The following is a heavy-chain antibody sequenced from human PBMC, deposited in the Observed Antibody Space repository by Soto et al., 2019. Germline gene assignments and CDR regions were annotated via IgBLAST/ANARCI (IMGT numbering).Heavy chain of an antibody. Sequence: PSETLSLTCTVSCGSISSYYWSWIRQPPGKGLEWIGYIYYSGSTNYNPSLKSRVTISVDTSKNQFSLKLSSVTAADTAVYYCARVQYDFWSGYSRPYYYYGTAVWGQGTTVTVSS. J-gene: IGHJ6*02. CDR2: IYYSGST. CDR1: CGSISSYY. V-gene: IGHV4-59*01. D-gene: IGHD3-3*01. CDR3: ARVQYDFWSGYSRPYYYYGTAV.